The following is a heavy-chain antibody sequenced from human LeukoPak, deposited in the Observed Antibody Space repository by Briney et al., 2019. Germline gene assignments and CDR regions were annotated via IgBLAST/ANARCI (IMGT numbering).Heavy chain of an antibody. V-gene: IGHV3-15*07. D-gene: IGHD3-9*01. J-gene: IGHJ3*01. CDR2: IKSKSAGGTT. CDR1: GFTFSSYA. Sequence: GGSLRLSCAASGFTFSSYAMNWVRQAPGKGLEWVGRIKSKSAGGTTDYAAPVKGRFTISRDDSKNTLYLQMNSLKTEDIAVYYCARDWYHAFDFWGQGTMVTVSS. CDR3: ARDWYHAFDF.